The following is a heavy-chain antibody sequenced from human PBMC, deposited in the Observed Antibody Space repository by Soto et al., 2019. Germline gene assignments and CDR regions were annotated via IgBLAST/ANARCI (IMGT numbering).Heavy chain of an antibody. CDR3: AIGGSYYPPYFDY. J-gene: IGHJ4*02. CDR2: IYYSGST. CDR1: GGSVSSGSYY. Sequence: SETLSLTCTVSGGSVSSGSYYWSWIRQPPGKGLEWIGYIYYSGSTNYNPSLKSRVTISVDTSKNQFSLKLSSVTAADTAVYYCAIGGSYYPPYFDYWGQGTLVTVSS. D-gene: IGHD1-26*01. V-gene: IGHV4-61*01.